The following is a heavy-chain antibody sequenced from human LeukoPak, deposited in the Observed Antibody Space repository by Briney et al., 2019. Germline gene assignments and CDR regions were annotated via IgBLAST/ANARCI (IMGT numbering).Heavy chain of an antibody. V-gene: IGHV1-69*04. Sequence: ASVKVSCKASGVTFSNYAISWVRQAPGQGLEWMGRIIPILGIANYAQKFQGRVTITADKSTSTAYMELSSLRSEDTAVYYCARDGPYYDILTGYSDYWGQGTLVTVSS. CDR2: IIPILGIA. CDR1: GVTFSNYA. J-gene: IGHJ4*02. D-gene: IGHD3-9*01. CDR3: ARDGPYYDILTGYSDY.